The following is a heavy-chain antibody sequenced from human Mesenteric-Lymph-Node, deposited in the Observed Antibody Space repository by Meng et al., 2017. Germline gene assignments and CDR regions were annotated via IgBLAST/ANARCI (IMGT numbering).Heavy chain of an antibody. CDR1: GYSISSGYY. V-gene: IGHV4-38-2*01. J-gene: IGHJ4*02. Sequence: GSLRLSCAVSGYSISSGYYWTWIRQPPGKGLEWIGSIYDSGSTFYAPSLKSRVTISSDTSKNHFSLKLSSVTAADTAVYYCARVRYCSNTVCYAFHSWGQGTQVTVSS. CDR3: ARVRYCSNTVCYAFHS. CDR2: IYDSGST. D-gene: IGHD2-2*01.